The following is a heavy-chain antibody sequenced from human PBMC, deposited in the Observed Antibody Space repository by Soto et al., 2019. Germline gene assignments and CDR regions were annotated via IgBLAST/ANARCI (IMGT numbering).Heavy chain of an antibody. CDR2: LYAAGDT. CDR1: GFTVSSNY. D-gene: IGHD3-3*01. V-gene: IGHV3-53*04. CDR3: ARTAFGVVHVDV. Sequence: GGSLRLSCAASGFTVSSNYMSWVRQAPGKGLEWVSTLYAAGDTYYADSVKGRFTISRHNSKNTLYLQMGSLRAEDTAVYYCARTAFGVVHVDVWGKGTTVTVSS. J-gene: IGHJ6*04.